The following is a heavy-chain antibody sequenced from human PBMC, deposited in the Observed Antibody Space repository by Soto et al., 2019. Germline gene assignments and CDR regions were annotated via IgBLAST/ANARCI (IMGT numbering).Heavy chain of an antibody. Sequence: GESLKISCKGYGYTFTDYWIGWVRQMPGKGLELIGLIYPGDSDTRYSPSFQGRVTISADKSISTAFLQWSSLRASDTAMYYCASQKTVIRGPLSSNWFNPWGQGTLVTVSS. CDR2: IYPGDSDT. CDR3: ASQKTVIRGPLSSNWFNP. CDR1: GYTFTDYW. V-gene: IGHV5-51*01. J-gene: IGHJ5*02. D-gene: IGHD1-1*01.